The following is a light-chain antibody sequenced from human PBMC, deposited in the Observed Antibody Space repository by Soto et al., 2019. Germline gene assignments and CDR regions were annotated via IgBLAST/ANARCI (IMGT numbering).Light chain of an antibody. CDR1: QSVSSSY. CDR3: QHYGYPQWT. CDR2: GAS. V-gene: IGKV3-20*01. Sequence: EIVMTQSPATLSVSPGERATLSCRASQSVSSSYLAWYQQKPGQAPRLLIYGASSRATGIPDRFSGSGSGTDVTLTISRLEPEDFAVYYCQHYGYPQWTFGQGTKVDIK. J-gene: IGKJ1*01.